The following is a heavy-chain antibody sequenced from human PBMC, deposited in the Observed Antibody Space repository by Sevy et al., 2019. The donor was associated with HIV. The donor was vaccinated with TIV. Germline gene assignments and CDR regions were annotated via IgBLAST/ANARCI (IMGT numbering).Heavy chain of an antibody. V-gene: IGHV3-48*02. CDR1: GFPFNYYA. D-gene: IGHD3-22*01. Sequence: GGSLRLSCVASGFPFNYYAMNWVRQAPGKGLEWILYINSDSDTMYYGDSVKGRFTISRDNARNSLYLKMNSLSDEDTAEYYCARERGTYYDTRGYPYLLEAGFDYWGQGTLVTVSS. CDR2: INSDSDTM. J-gene: IGHJ4*02. CDR3: ARERGTYYDTRGYPYLLEAGFDY.